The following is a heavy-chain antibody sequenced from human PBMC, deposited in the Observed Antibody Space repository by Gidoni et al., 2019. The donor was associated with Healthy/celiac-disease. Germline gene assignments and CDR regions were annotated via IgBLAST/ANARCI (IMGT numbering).Heavy chain of an antibody. V-gene: IGHV5-51*01. CDR2: IYPGDSDT. J-gene: IGHJ4*02. D-gene: IGHD6-6*01. Sequence: EVQLVQSGAEVKKPGESLKISCKGSGYSFTSYWTGWVRQMPGKGLEWMGIIYPGDSDTRYSPSFQGQVTISADKSISTAYLQWSSLKASDTAMYCCARLAVSSSSRYYFDYWGQGTLVTVSS. CDR3: ARLAVSSSSRYYFDY. CDR1: GYSFTSYW.